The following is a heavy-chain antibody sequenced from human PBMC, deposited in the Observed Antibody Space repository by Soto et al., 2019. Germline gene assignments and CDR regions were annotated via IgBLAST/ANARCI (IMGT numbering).Heavy chain of an antibody. CDR2: ISGSGDNT. CDR1: GFAFNDFA. J-gene: IGHJ4*02. CDR3: AKGASHAPFEK. V-gene: IGHV3-23*01. Sequence: EVHLLESGGDLVLPGGSLRLSCAASGFAFNDFAMSWVRQAPGKGPEWLSTISGSGDNTFHSDSVKGRFDISRDNSNNKMFLQMNSLRAEDTAIYYCAKGASHAPFEKWGRGTLVTVSS.